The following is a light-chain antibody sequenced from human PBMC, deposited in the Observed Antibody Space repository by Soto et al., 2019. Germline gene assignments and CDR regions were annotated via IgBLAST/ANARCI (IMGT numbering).Light chain of an antibody. CDR1: SSDVGGYDY. J-gene: IGLJ1*01. CDR3: SSYTGSSTFV. Sequence: QSALTQPASVSGSPGQSITISCTGTSSDVGGYDYVSWYQQLPGKAPQLLIYDVNNRPSGVSHRFSGSKSGNTASLTISGLQAEDEADYYCSSYTGSSTFVFGTGTKLTVL. CDR2: DVN. V-gene: IGLV2-14*01.